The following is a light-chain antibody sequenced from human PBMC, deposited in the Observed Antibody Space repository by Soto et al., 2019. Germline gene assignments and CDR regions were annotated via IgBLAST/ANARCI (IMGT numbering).Light chain of an antibody. V-gene: IGKV1-9*01. CDR2: AAS. CDR3: QQLNSYAIT. J-gene: IGKJ5*01. Sequence: DIQFTQSPSFLSASVGDRVTMTCRASQGISSYLAWYQQKPGKAPKLLIYAASTLQSGVPSRFSGSGSGTEFTLTISSLQPEDFATYYCQQLNSYAITFGQGTRWRL. CDR1: QGISSY.